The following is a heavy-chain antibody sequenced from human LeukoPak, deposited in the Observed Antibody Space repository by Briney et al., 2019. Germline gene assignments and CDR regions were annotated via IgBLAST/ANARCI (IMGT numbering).Heavy chain of an antibody. CDR3: ARSRYCSGGNCYLDAFDI. CDR2: ISSSSSYI. D-gene: IGHD2-15*01. J-gene: IGHJ3*02. CDR1: GFTFSSYS. Sequence: GGSLRLSCAASGFTFSSYSMNWVRQAPGKGLEWVSPISSSSSYIYYADSVRGRFTISRDNAKNSLYLQMNSLRAEDTAVYYCARSRYCSGGNCYLDAFDIWGQGTMVTVSS. V-gene: IGHV3-21*01.